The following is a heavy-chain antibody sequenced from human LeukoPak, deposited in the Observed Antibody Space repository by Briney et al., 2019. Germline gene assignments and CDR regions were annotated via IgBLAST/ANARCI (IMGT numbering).Heavy chain of an antibody. V-gene: IGHV3-30-3*01. CDR1: GFTFRSYA. J-gene: IGHJ6*02. Sequence: GGSLRLSCAASGFTFRSYAMHWVRQAPGKGLEWVADITYDGNNDYYADSVKGRFTVSRDNSKNTLFLQMNSLTSADTAVYYCVRDQYPVVPGATGMDVWGQGTTVTVSS. CDR2: ITYDGNND. D-gene: IGHD2-2*01. CDR3: VRDQYPVVPGATGMDV.